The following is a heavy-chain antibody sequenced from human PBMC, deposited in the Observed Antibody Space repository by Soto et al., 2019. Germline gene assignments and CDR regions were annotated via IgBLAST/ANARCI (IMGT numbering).Heavy chain of an antibody. CDR2: IIPIFGTA. Sequence: ASVKVSCKASGGTFSSYAISCVRQAPGQGLEWMGGIIPIFGTANYTQKFQGRVTITADESTSTAYMELSSLRSEDTAVHYCAKRITMVRGVMSRSDDAFAIWGQGTMVTVSS. CDR1: GGTFSSYA. D-gene: IGHD3-10*01. J-gene: IGHJ3*02. V-gene: IGHV1-69*13. CDR3: AKRITMVRGVMSRSDDAFAI.